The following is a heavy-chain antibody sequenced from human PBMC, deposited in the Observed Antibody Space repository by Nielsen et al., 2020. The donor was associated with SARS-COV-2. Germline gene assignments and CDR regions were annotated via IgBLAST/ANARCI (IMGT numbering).Heavy chain of an antibody. D-gene: IGHD5-18*01. J-gene: IGHJ3*02. CDR3: ARCGYSYGYPFPPLDAFDI. CDR2: IIPIFGTA. V-gene: IGHV1-69*01. Sequence: KISCKASGGTFSSYAISWVRHAPGHGLELMGGIIPIFGTANYAQKFQGRVTITADESTSTAYMELSSLRSEDTAVYYCARCGYSYGYPFPPLDAFDIWGQGTMVTVSS. CDR1: GGTFSSYA.